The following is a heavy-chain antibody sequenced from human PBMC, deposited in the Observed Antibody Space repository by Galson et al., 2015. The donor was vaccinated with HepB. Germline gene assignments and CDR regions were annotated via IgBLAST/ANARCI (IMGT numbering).Heavy chain of an antibody. CDR1: GFIFSSHA. D-gene: IGHD6-13*01. J-gene: IGHJ6*02. Sequence: SLRLSCAASGFIFSSHAMHWVRQAPGKGLEWVAVISYDGRSNIYADSVKGRFTISRDKSKNTLYLQMNSLRVEDTAVYYCARDGGQGYSSLNYFHGMDVWGQGTTVAVSS. V-gene: IGHV3-30*04. CDR3: ARDGGQGYSSLNYFHGMDV. CDR2: ISYDGRSN.